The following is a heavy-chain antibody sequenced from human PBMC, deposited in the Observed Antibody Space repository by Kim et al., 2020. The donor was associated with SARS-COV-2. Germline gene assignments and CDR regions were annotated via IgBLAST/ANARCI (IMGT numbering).Heavy chain of an antibody. Sequence: SETLSLTCAVYGGSFSGYYWSWIRQPPGKGLEWIGEINHSGSTNYNPSLKSRVTISVDTSKNQFSLKLSSVTAADTAVYYCASISPAMVNYGYDYWGQGTLVTVSS. CDR3: ASISPAMVNYGYDY. J-gene: IGHJ4*02. CDR1: GGSFSGYY. V-gene: IGHV4-34*01. CDR2: INHSGST. D-gene: IGHD5-18*01.